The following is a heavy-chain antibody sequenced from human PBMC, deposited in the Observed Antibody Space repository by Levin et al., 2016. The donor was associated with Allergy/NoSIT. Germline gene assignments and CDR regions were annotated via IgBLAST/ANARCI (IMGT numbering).Heavy chain of an antibody. CDR1: GYSFTSYW. J-gene: IGHJ4*02. V-gene: IGHV5-10-1*01. CDR3: ARLPFGVDSGLFDY. CDR2: IDPSDSYT. Sequence: GESLKISCEGSGYSFTSYWITWVRQMPGKGLEWMGRIDPSDSYTTYSPSFQGHVTISADKSISTAYLQWSSLKASDTAMYYCARLPFGVDSGLFDYWGQGTLVTVSS. D-gene: IGHD3-3*01.